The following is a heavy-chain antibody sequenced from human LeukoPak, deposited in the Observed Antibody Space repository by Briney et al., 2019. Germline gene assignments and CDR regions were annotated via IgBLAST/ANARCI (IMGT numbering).Heavy chain of an antibody. J-gene: IGHJ4*02. CDR2: IWYDGSNK. D-gene: IGHD5-18*01. CDR3: AKDERGYSYGLINY. CDR1: GFTFSSYG. Sequence: GGSLRLSCAASGFTFSSYGMHWVRQAPGKGLEWVAVIWYDGSNKYYADSVKGRFTISRDNSKNTLYLQMNSLRAEDTAVYYCAKDERGYSYGLINYWGQGTLVTVSS. V-gene: IGHV3-33*06.